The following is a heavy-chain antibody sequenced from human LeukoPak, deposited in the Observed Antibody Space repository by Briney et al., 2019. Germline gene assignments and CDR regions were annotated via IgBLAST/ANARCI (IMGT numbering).Heavy chain of an antibody. CDR1: GGSISSYY. CDR3: ARDSDSSGYLNYFDY. V-gene: IGHV4-59*12. J-gene: IGHJ4*02. Sequence: SETLSLTCTVSGGSISSYYWSWIRQPPGKGLEWIGYIYYSGSTNCNPSLKSRVTMPVDTSKNQFSLKLSSVTAADTAVYYCARDSDSSGYLNYFDYWGQGTLVTVSS. D-gene: IGHD3-22*01. CDR2: IYYSGST.